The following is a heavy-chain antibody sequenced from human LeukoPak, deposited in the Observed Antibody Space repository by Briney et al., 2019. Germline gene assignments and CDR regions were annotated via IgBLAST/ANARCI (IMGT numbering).Heavy chain of an antibody. D-gene: IGHD3-22*01. CDR1: GFTFSSYA. CDR2: ISYDGSNK. Sequence: GRSLRLSCAASGFTFSSYAMHWVRQAPGKGLEWVAVISYDGSNKYYADSVKGRFTISRDNSKNTLYLQMNSLRAEDTAVYYCARVNAGAPTADSSGYYPYYYYGMDVWGQGTTVTVSS. V-gene: IGHV3-30*04. J-gene: IGHJ6*02. CDR3: ARVNAGAPTADSSGYYPYYYYGMDV.